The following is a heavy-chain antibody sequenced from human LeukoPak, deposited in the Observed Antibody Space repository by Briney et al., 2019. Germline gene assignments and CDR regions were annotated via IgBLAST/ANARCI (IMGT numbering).Heavy chain of an antibody. J-gene: IGHJ6*03. V-gene: IGHV4-59*11. CDR2: IYYSGST. CDR3: ARSKRDSSSSFYYYYYMDV. D-gene: IGHD6-6*01. CDR1: GGSISSHY. Sequence: SETLSLTCTVSGGSISSHYWSWIRQPPGKGLEWIGYIYYSGSTNYNPSLKSRVTISVDTSKNQFSLKLSSVTAADTAVYYCARSKRDSSSSFYYYYYMDVWGKGTTVTVSS.